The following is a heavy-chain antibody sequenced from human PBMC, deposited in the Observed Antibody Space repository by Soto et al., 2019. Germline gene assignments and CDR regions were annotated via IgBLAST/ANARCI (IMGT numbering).Heavy chain of an antibody. Sequence: QVQLQESGPGLVKTSQTLSLTCTVSGASTGSGGYYWSWIRQHPGKGREWIGYIYYTGSTYYSPSLKSRASISVDTSKNQFSLKLDSVTAADTAVYYCARADYGDRGLAFDSWGQGTLVTVSS. V-gene: IGHV4-31*03. CDR3: ARADYGDRGLAFDS. CDR2: IYYTGST. CDR1: GASTGSGGYY. J-gene: IGHJ4*02. D-gene: IGHD4-17*01.